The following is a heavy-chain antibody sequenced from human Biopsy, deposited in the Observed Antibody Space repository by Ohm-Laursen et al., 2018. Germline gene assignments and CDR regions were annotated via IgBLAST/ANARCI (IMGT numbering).Heavy chain of an antibody. CDR3: AKDRYNYTPIGGFSMDV. D-gene: IGHD5-18*01. CDR2: IFYDGSNK. V-gene: IGHV3-30*02. CDR1: GFTFNNYG. Sequence: GSLRLSCAASGFTFNNYGMQWVRQAPGKGLEWVAFIFYDGSNKYYADSVKGRFTISRDNSRDTLYLQMSSLRAEDTAVYYCAKDRYNYTPIGGFSMDVWGQGTTVTVSS. J-gene: IGHJ6*02.